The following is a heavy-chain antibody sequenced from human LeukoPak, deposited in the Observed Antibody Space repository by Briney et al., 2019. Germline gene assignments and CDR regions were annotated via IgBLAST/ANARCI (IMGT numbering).Heavy chain of an antibody. CDR1: GFTFSNYG. CDR2: LSFDGSNE. Sequence: GGSLRLSCAASGFTFSNYGMHWVRQSPGRGLEWVAFLSFDGSNEFYADSLKGRFTISRDNSKDTLYLQMNSLRAEDTAVYYCARITKEGYCSSTSCYYYYGMDVWGQGTTVTVSS. CDR3: ARITKEGYCSSTSCYYYYGMDV. J-gene: IGHJ6*02. V-gene: IGHV3-30*03. D-gene: IGHD2-2*01.